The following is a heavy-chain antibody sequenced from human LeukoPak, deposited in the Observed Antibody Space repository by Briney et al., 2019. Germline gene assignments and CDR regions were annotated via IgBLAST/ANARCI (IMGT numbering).Heavy chain of an antibody. V-gene: IGHV1-69*13. CDR3: ALLATTVVTRFDY. CDR1: GGTFSSYA. CDR2: IIPIFGTT. Sequence: ASVKVSCKASGGTFSSYAISWVRQAPGQGLEWMGGIIPIFGTTNYAQKLQGRVTITADESTNTAYMELSSLRSEDTAVYYCALLATTVVTRFDYWGQGTLVTVSS. J-gene: IGHJ4*02. D-gene: IGHD4-23*01.